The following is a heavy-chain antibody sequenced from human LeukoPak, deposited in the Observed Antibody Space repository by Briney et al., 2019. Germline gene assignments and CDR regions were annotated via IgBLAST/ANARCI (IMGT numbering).Heavy chain of an antibody. J-gene: IGHJ6*03. CDR1: GFTFSSYS. CDR3: ARDTAYQWELPRVGYYYYYYMDV. CDR2: ISSSSSYI. D-gene: IGHD1-26*01. Sequence: GGSLRLSCAASGFTFSSYSMNWVRQAPGKGLEWVSSISSSSSYIYYAHSVKGRVTISRDTAKNSLYLRMNSLRAEDTAVYYCARDTAYQWELPRVGYYYYYYMDVWGKGTTVTVSS. V-gene: IGHV3-21*01.